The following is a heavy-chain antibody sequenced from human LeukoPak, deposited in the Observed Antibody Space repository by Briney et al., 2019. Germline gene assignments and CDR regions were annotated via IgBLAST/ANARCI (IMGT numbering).Heavy chain of an antibody. CDR2: IYSGGST. CDR3: ARDNKGSYSSDY. J-gene: IGHJ4*02. D-gene: IGHD1-26*01. V-gene: IGHV3-53*05. Sequence: DWFSVIYSGGSTYYAASVKGRFTISRDNSKNTLYLQMNSLRAEDTAVYYCARDNKGSYSSDYWGQGTLVTVSS.